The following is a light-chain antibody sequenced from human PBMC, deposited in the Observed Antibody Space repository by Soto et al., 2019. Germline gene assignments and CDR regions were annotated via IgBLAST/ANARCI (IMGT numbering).Light chain of an antibody. CDR3: QQYGSSPRT. CDR1: QTISNTY. CDR2: GDS. V-gene: IGKV3-20*01. Sequence: EIVLTQSPGTLSLSPGETATLSCRASQTISNTYLAWYQQKPGQAPRLLIYGDSTRATGIPGRFSGSGSGTDFTLTVNRLEPEDFAVYYCQQYGSSPRTFGQGTKVEI. J-gene: IGKJ1*01.